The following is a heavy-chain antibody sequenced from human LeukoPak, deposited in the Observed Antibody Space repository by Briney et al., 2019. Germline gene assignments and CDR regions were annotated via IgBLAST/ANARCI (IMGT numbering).Heavy chain of an antibody. CDR3: ARDSGSRLGELSSD. D-gene: IGHD3-16*02. Sequence: GGSLRLSCAASGFSVSNNYMSWVRQAPGKGLEWVAIISSDGGTYYDGSTYHADSVKGRFTISRDNSKNSLYLHMNSLRAEDTAVYFCARDSGSRLGELSSDWGQGTLVTVSS. CDR1: GFSVSNNY. J-gene: IGHJ4*02. CDR2: ISSDGGTYYDGST. V-gene: IGHV3-11*04.